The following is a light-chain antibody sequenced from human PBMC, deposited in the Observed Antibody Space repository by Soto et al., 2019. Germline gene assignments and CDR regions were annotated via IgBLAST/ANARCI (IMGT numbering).Light chain of an antibody. V-gene: IGLV2-14*01. CDR3: SSFTSRFTFV. CDR1: RSDVGAYNY. J-gene: IGLJ1*01. Sequence: QSVLTQPASVSVSPGQSISSSCTGTRSDVGAYNYVSWYQQHPGKAPKLMISEVTNRHSGVSDRFSGSKSGNTASLTISWLQAEDEADYYCSSFTSRFTFVFGTGTKVTVL. CDR2: EVT.